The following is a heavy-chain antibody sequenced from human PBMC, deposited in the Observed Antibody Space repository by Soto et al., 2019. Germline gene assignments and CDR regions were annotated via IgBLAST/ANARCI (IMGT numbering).Heavy chain of an antibody. CDR2: ISYDGSNK. V-gene: IGHV3-30*18. Sequence: QVQLVESGGGVVQPGRSLRLSCAASGFTFSSYGMHWVRQAPGKGLEWVAVISYDGSNKYYADSVKGRFTISRDNSKNTLYLQMNSLRADDTAVYYCAKGQSSGWYAVDYWGQGTLVTVSS. J-gene: IGHJ4*02. D-gene: IGHD6-19*01. CDR3: AKGQSSGWYAVDY. CDR1: GFTFSSYG.